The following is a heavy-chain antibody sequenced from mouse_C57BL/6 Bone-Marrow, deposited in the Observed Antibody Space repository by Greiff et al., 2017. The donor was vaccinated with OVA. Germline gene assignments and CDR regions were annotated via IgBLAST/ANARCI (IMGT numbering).Heavy chain of an antibody. CDR2: INPYNGGT. J-gene: IGHJ4*01. Sequence: VQLQQSGPVLVKPGASVKMSCKASGYTFTDYYMNWVKQSHGKSLEWIGVINPYNGGTSYNQKFKDKATLTVDKSSSTAYMELNSLTSEDSAVYYCAGVYDYVYAMDYWGQGTSVTVSS. V-gene: IGHV1-19*01. CDR3: AGVYDYVYAMDY. CDR1: GYTFTDYY. D-gene: IGHD2-4*01.